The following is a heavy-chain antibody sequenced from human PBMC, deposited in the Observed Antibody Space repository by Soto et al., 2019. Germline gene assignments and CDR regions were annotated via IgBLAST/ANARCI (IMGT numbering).Heavy chain of an antibody. D-gene: IGHD5-18*01. Sequence: SLRLSCAASGFTFSSYDMHWVRQATGRGLEWVSAIGTAGDTYYPGSVKGRFTISRENAKNSLYLQMNSLRAEDTAIYFCAREPLQLDAFDIWGQGTMVTVSS. CDR2: IGTAGDT. CDR3: AREPLQLDAFDI. J-gene: IGHJ3*02. CDR1: GFTFSSYD. V-gene: IGHV3-13*01.